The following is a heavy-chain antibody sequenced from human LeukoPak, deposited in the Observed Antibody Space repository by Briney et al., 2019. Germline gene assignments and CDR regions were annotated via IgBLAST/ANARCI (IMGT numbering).Heavy chain of an antibody. V-gene: IGHV4-39*01. D-gene: IGHD3-22*01. CDR1: GGFISSGGYY. Sequence: SETLSLTCVVSGGFISSGGYYWGWIRHPPEKGLEWIGSVHHSGITYYNTSLKSRVTISVDKSKNQFSLELASVTAADTAVYYCARNPPNYYDSSGRMGAFDVWGQGTMVTVSS. CDR3: ARNPPNYYDSSGRMGAFDV. CDR2: VHHSGIT. J-gene: IGHJ3*01.